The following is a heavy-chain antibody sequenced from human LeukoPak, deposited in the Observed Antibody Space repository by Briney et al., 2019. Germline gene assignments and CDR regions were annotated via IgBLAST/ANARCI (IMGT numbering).Heavy chain of an antibody. CDR3: ARDLSLFPFDY. CDR1: GFTFGSYS. V-gene: IGHV3-21*01. D-gene: IGHD3-16*02. Sequence: GGSLRLSCAASGFTFGSYSMNWVRQAPGKGLEWVSSISSSSSYIYYADSVKGRFAISRDNAKNSLYLQMNSLRAEDTAVYYCARDLSLFPFDYWGQGTLVTVSS. J-gene: IGHJ4*02. CDR2: ISSSSSYI.